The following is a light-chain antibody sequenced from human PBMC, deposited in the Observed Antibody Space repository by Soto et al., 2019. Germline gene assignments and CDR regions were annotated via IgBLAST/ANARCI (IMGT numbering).Light chain of an antibody. CDR1: QSVSNNY. CDR3: QQSGSSPLT. CDR2: GAS. V-gene: IGKV3-20*01. J-gene: IGKJ4*01. Sequence: EIVLTHSPATLALSPGERATLSFSASQSVSNNYLAWYQQKPGQAPRLLIYGASNRATGIPDRFSGSGSATDFTLTISRLEPEDFAVYFRQQSGSSPLTFGGGTKVDI.